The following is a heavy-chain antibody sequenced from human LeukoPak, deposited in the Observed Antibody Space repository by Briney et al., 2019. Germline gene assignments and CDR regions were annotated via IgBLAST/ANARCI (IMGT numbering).Heavy chain of an antibody. D-gene: IGHD1-26*01. V-gene: IGHV3-74*01. CDR3: ARDDVGSIPIDY. Sequence: GGSLRLSCAASGFTFSSYWMHWVRQAPGNGLVWVSYIDPDGSRIRDADSVKGRLTISRDNAKNTLYLQMNSLRVEDTAVYYCARDDVGSIPIDYWGQGTLVTVSS. J-gene: IGHJ4*02. CDR2: IDPDGSRI. CDR1: GFTFSSYW.